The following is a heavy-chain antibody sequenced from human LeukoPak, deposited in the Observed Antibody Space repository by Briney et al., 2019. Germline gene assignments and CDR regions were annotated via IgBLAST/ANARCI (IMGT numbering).Heavy chain of an antibody. V-gene: IGHV1-69*04. CDR3: AREINGITMIVDLIPDAFDI. J-gene: IGHJ3*02. D-gene: IGHD3-22*01. CDR2: IIPILGIA. Sequence: GASVKVSCKASGYTFTSYGISWVRQAPGQGLEWMGRIIPILGIANYAQKFQGRVTITADKSTSTAYMELSSLRSEDTAVYYCAREINGITMIVDLIPDAFDIWGQGTMVTVSS. CDR1: GYTFTSYG.